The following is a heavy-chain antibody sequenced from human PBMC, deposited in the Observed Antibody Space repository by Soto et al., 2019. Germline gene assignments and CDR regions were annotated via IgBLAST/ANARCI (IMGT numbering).Heavy chain of an antibody. J-gene: IGHJ6*02. V-gene: IGHV1-69*12. CDR3: AKNPENYYYGMDV. CDR2: IIPIFGTA. Sequence: QVQLVQSGADVKKPGSSVKVSCKASGGTFSSYAISWVRQAPGQGLEWMGGIIPIFGTAYYAQKFQGRVTITADESTSTAYVKLSSLRSEDTAVYYCAKNPENYYYGMDVWGQGTTVTVSS. CDR1: GGTFSSYA.